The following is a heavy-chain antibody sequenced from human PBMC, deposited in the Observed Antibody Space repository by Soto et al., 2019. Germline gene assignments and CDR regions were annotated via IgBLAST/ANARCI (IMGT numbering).Heavy chain of an antibody. CDR1: GGSISSGGYY. Sequence: SETLSLTCTVSGGSISSGGYYWSWIRQHPGKGLEWIGYIYYSGSTYYNPSLKSRVTISVDTSKNQFSLKLSSVTAADSAVYYCARGARRKQYGKDVWGQGTTVTVSS. J-gene: IGHJ6*02. CDR2: IYYSGST. CDR3: ARGARRKQYGKDV. V-gene: IGHV4-31*03. D-gene: IGHD3-16*01.